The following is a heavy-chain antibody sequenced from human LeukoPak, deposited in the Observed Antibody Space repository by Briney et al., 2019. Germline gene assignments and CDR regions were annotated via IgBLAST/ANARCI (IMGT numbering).Heavy chain of an antibody. CDR2: ISSSSSYI. J-gene: IGHJ4*02. CDR1: GFTFSTCT. Sequence: GGSLRLSCAASGFTFSTCTMNWVRQAPGKGLEWVSSISSSSSYIYYAASVKGRFTISRDNAKNSLYLQMNSLRAEDTAVYYCARNTPDIFLEGWGRGTLVTVSS. V-gene: IGHV3-21*01. CDR3: ARNTPDIFLEG. D-gene: IGHD3-9*01.